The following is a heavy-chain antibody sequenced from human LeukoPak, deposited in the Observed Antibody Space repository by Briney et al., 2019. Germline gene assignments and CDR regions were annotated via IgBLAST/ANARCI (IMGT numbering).Heavy chain of an antibody. D-gene: IGHD5-12*01. CDR1: GFTFSSYS. J-gene: IGHJ2*01. Sequence: GGSLRLSCAASGFTFSSYSMNWVRQAPGKGLGWVSSISSSSSYIYYADSVKGRFTISRDNAKNSLYLQMNSLRAEDTAVYYCAGASVATMTYWYFDLWGRGTLVTVSS. V-gene: IGHV3-21*01. CDR2: ISSSSSYI. CDR3: AGASVATMTYWYFDL.